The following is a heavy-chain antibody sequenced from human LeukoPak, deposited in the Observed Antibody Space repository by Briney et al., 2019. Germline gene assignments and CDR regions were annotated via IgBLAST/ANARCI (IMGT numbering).Heavy chain of an antibody. CDR2: ISSSSGTI. Sequence: PGGSLRLSCAVSGFTFSSYSMNWVRQAPGKGLEWVSDISSSSGTISYADSVKGRFTISRDNAKNSLYLQMNSLTAEDTAVYYCAREGYCNVTTCVLAWLDPWGQGTLVTVSS. CDR3: AREGYCNVTTCVLAWLDP. J-gene: IGHJ5*02. D-gene: IGHD2-15*01. V-gene: IGHV3-48*04. CDR1: GFTFSSYS.